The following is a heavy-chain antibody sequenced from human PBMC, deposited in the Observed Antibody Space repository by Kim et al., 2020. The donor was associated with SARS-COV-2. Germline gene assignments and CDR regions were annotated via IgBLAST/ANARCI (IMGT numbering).Heavy chain of an antibody. D-gene: IGHD3-3*01. V-gene: IGHV1-69*13. Sequence: SVKVSCKASGGTFSSYAISWVRQAPGQGLEWMGGIIPIFGTANYAQKFQGRVTITADESTSTAYMELSSLRSEDTAVYYCARGGITIFGVVISPYYGMDVWGQGPTVTVSS. J-gene: IGHJ6*02. CDR2: IIPIFGTA. CDR3: ARGGITIFGVVISPYYGMDV. CDR1: GGTFSSYA.